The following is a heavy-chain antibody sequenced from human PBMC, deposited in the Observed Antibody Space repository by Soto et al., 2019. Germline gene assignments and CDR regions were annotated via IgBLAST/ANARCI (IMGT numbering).Heavy chain of an antibody. D-gene: IGHD3-22*01. CDR2: IHTSGAA. J-gene: IGHJ3*01. CDR3: ARVLVNARYDRSGYDSFDV. V-gene: IGHV4-59*01. Sequence: SETLSLTCTVSGGSIDGYFWSWIRQPPGKGLEWIGYIHTSGAAKYRSSLKSRLDISVDTSKNQFSLILTSVTAADTAVYYCARVLVNARYDRSGYDSFDVWGQGTMVTVS. CDR1: GGSIDGYF.